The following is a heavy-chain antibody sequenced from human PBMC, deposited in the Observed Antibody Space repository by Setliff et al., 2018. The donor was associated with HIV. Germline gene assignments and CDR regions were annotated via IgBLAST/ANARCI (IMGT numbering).Heavy chain of an antibody. V-gene: IGHV4-4*09. CDR2: IYTTGST. CDR1: GDSISNYY. CDR3: ARSLYDSSDYPMTY. D-gene: IGHD3-22*01. Sequence: SSETLSLTCTVSGDSISNYYWSWVRQPPGKGLEWIGYIYTTGSTNYNPSLKSRVTMSVDTSKNQFSLRLTSVTAADTAVYYCARSLYDSSDYPMTYWGQGTLVTVSS. J-gene: IGHJ4*02.